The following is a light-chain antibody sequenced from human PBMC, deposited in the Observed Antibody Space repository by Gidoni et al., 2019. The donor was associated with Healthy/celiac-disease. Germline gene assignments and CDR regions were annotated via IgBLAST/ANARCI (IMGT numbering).Light chain of an antibody. CDR3: QVWDSSRDHVV. V-gene: IGLV3-21*04. Sequence: SYVLNQPPSVSVAPGKTARITWGGNNIGSKSVHWYQQKPGQAPVLVTYYDSDRPSGIPERFSGSNSGNTATLTISRVEAGDEADYYCQVWDSSRDHVVFGGGPKLTVL. CDR2: YDS. J-gene: IGLJ2*01. CDR1: NIGSKS.